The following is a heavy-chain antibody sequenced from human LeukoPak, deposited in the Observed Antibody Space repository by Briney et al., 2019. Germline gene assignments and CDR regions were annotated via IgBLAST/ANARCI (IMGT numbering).Heavy chain of an antibody. CDR1: GDSISRSTYY. CDR3: ARASSGYPLRFDY. CDR2: IYFSGST. D-gene: IGHD3-22*01. V-gene: IGHV4-39*07. J-gene: IGHJ4*02. Sequence: SETLSLTCTVSGDSISRSTYYWGWIRQPPGKGLEWIGSIYFSGSTYYNPSLKSRVTVSVDMSKNQFSLNLSSLTAADTAVYYCARASSGYPLRFDYWGQGTLVTVSS.